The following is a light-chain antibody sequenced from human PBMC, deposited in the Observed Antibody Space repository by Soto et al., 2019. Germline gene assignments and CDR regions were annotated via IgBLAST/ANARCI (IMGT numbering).Light chain of an antibody. V-gene: IGLV1-40*01. CDR1: SSNIGAGYD. J-gene: IGLJ2*01. CDR2: GNS. CDR3: QSYDSSLSGSL. Sequence: QAVLTQPPSVSGAPGQRVTISCTGSSSNIGAGYDVHWYQQLPGTAPKLLIYGNSTRPSGVPERFSGSKSGTSASLAITGLKAEDEADYYCQSYDSSLSGSLFGGGTKLTVL.